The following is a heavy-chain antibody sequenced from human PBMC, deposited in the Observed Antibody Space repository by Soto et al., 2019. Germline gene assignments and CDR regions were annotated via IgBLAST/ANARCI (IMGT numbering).Heavy chain of an antibody. D-gene: IGHD4-17*01. CDR3: ARHLMTTATIGDFQY. V-gene: IGHV4-39*01. CDR1: GGSISSNSVY. CDR2: ISYSRNT. Sequence: PSETLSLTCTVAGGSISSNSVYWGWIRQPPGKGLEWIGSISYSRNTYFNPSLKSRVTISVDTTKSQFSLKLNSVTAADTAVYYCARHLMTTATIGDFQYWGQGSLVTVSS. J-gene: IGHJ1*01.